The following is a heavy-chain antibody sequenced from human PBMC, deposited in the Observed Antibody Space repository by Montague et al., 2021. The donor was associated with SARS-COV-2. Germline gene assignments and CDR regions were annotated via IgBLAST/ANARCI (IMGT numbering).Heavy chain of an antibody. CDR3: ARGRQHFNMIVVVMTGGEYYFDY. Sequence: SETLSLTCTVSGGSFSGYFWTWIRQPRGKGLEWIGEINHRGTSNYNPSLTSRVCISVDTSKNQFSLYLGSVTAADTAVYYCARGRQHFNMIVVVMTGGEYYFDYWGQGTLVTVSS. V-gene: IGHV4-34*01. D-gene: IGHD3-22*01. J-gene: IGHJ4*02. CDR1: GGSFSGYF. CDR2: INHRGTS.